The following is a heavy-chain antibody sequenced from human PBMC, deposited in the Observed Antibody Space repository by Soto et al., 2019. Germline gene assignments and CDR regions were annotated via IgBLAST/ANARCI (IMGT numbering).Heavy chain of an antibody. CDR3: AKDRHSSGWYTGGGFDY. V-gene: IGHV3-30*18. Sequence: QVQLVESGGGVVQPGRSLRLSCAASGFTFSSYGMHWVRQAPGKGLEWVAVISYDGSNKYYADSVKGRFTISRDNSKNTWDLQMNSVRAEDTAVYYCAKDRHSSGWYTGGGFDYWGQGTLVTVSS. D-gene: IGHD6-19*01. CDR1: GFTFSSYG. CDR2: ISYDGSNK. J-gene: IGHJ4*02.